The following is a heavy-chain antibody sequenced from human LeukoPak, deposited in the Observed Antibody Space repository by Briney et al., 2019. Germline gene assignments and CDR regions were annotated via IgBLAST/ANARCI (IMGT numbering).Heavy chain of an antibody. CDR2: IYYSGST. D-gene: IGHD1-26*01. V-gene: IGHV4-30-4*08. Sequence: SETLSLTCTVSGGFISSGDYYWSWLRQPPGKGLEWIGYIYYSGSTYYNPSLKSLVTISVDTSNNLFSLKLSPVPAAATALSSCARDHGYSGTYSWFDPWGQGTLVTVSS. CDR1: GGFISSGDYY. CDR3: ARDHGYSGTYSWFDP. J-gene: IGHJ5*02.